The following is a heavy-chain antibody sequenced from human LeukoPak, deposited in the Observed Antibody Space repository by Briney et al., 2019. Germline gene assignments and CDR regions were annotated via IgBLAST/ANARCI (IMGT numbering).Heavy chain of an antibody. CDR1: GFTFSSYW. CDR2: IKQDGSEK. D-gene: IGHD4-23*01. Sequence: GGSLRLSCAASGFTFSSYWMSWVRQAPGKGLEWVANIKQDGSEKYYVDSVKGRFTISRDNAKNSLYLQMNSLRDEDTAVYYCARKVGGNSAYYFDFWGHGTLVTVSS. J-gene: IGHJ4*01. V-gene: IGHV3-7*01. CDR3: ARKVGGNSAYYFDF.